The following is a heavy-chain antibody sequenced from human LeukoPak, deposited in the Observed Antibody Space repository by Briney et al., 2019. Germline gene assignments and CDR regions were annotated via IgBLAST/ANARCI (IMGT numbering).Heavy chain of an antibody. J-gene: IGHJ5*02. CDR2: IYYSGST. V-gene: IGHV4-59*01. Sequence: PSETLSLTCTVSGGSISSYYWSWIRQPPGKGLEWIGYIYYSGSTNYNPSLKRRVTMSVDTSKNQFSLKLSSVTAADTAVYYCARQTPDENWFDPWGRGTLVTVSS. D-gene: IGHD1-14*01. CDR1: GGSISSYY. CDR3: ARQTPDENWFDP.